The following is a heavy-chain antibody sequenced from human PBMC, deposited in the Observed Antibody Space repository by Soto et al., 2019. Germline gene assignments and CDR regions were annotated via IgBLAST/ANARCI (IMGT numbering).Heavy chain of an antibody. CDR3: APLLHFDLQYDFDY. CDR2: IYYSGST. D-gene: IGHD3-9*01. Sequence: QVQLQASGPGLVKPSETLSLTCTVSGGSISSYYWSWIRQPPGKGLEWIGYIYYSGSTNYNPSHKSRVNISVDPSKNQFYLKLISVIAADTEVYYGAPLLHFDLQYDFDYWSHGNLVTV. CDR1: GGSISSYY. V-gene: IGHV4-59*08. J-gene: IGHJ4*01.